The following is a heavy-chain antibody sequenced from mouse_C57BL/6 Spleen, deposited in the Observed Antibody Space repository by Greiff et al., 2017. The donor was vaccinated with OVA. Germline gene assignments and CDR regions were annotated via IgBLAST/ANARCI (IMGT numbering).Heavy chain of an antibody. D-gene: IGHD4-1*01. CDR2: INYDGSST. CDR3: ARDLGRVWYFDV. V-gene: IGHV5-16*01. CDR1: GFTFSDYY. Sequence: DVKLVESEGGLVQPGSSMKLSCTASGFTFSDYYMAWVRQVPEKGLEWVANINYDGSSTYYLDSLKSRFIISRDNAKNILYLQMSSLKSEDTATYYCARDLGRVWYFDVWGTGTTVTVSS. J-gene: IGHJ1*03.